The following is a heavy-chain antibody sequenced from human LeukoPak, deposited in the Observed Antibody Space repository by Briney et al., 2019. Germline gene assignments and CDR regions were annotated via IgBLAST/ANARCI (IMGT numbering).Heavy chain of an antibody. CDR1: GFTFSSYA. CDR3: GGTDYSNLLQTYYFDY. J-gene: IGHJ4*02. CDR2: ISGSGGST. V-gene: IGHV3-23*01. Sequence: GGSLRLSCAASGFTFSSYAMSWVRQAPGKGLEWVSAISGSGGSTYYADSVKGRFTISRDNSKNTLYLQMNSLRAEDTAVYYCGGTDYSNLLQTYYFDYWGQGTLVTVSS. D-gene: IGHD4-11*01.